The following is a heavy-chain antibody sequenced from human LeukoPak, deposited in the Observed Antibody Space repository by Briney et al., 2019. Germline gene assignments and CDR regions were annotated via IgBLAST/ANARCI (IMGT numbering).Heavy chain of an antibody. D-gene: IGHD3-10*01. CDR2: INSDGSST. J-gene: IGHJ6*04. CDR3: AREGSSNYYYGMDV. Sequence: HTGGSLRLSCAASGFTFSSYWMHWVRHAPGKGLVWVSRINSDGSSTSYADSVKGRFTISRDNAKNTLYLQMNSLRAEDTAVYYCAREGSSNYYYGMDVWGKGTTVTVSS. V-gene: IGHV3-74*01. CDR1: GFTFSSYW.